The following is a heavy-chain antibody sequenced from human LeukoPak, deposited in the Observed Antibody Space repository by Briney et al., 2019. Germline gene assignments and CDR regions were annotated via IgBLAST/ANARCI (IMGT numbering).Heavy chain of an antibody. D-gene: IGHD5-18*01. J-gene: IGHJ6*03. CDR1: GGSFSGYY. CDR3: ARRRGYSYGYKHYYYYYYMDV. CDR2: INYSGST. Sequence: SETLSLTCAVYGGSFSGYYWSWIRQPPGKGLEWIGEINYSGSTNYNPSLKSRVTISVDTSKNQFSLKLSSVTAADTAVYYCARRRGYSYGYKHYYYYYYMDVWGKGTTVTISS. V-gene: IGHV4-34*01.